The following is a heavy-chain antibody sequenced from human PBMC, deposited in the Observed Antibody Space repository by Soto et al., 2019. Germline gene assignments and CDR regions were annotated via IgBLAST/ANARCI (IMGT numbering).Heavy chain of an antibody. CDR1: GGTFSSYT. J-gene: IGHJ4*02. V-gene: IGHV1-69*04. CDR3: ARERYCSGGSCYSVV. Sequence: ASVKVSCKASGGTFSSYTISWVRQAPGQGLEWMGRIIPILGIANYAQKFQGRVTITADKSTSTAYMELSSLRSEDTAVYYCARERYCSGGSCYSVVWGQGTLVTVSS. D-gene: IGHD2-15*01. CDR2: IIPILGIA.